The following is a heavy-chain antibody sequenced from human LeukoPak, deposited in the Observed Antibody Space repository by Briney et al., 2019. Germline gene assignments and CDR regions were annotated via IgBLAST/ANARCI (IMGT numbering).Heavy chain of an antibody. Sequence: SETLSLTCAVYIGSFSGYYWSWICQSPGKGLEWIGEINHSGSTNYNPSLKSRVTISVDTSKNQFSLKLSSVTAADTAVYYCARSSYDGSGAFYYYYYMDVWDKGTTVTVSS. V-gene: IGHV4-34*01. CDR1: IGSFSGYY. CDR2: INHSGST. J-gene: IGHJ6*03. CDR3: ARSSYDGSGAFYYYYYMDV. D-gene: IGHD3-10*01.